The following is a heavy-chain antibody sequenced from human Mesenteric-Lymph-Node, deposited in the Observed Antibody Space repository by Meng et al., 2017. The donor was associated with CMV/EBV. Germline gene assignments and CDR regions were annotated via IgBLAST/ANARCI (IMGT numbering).Heavy chain of an antibody. V-gene: IGHV4-38-2*02. J-gene: IGHJ4*02. CDR2: IYHSGST. CDR3: ARMRFLEWSHYFDY. D-gene: IGHD3-3*01. CDR1: GYSISSGYY. Sequence: GSLRLSCTVSGYSISSGYYWGWIRQPPGKGLEWIGSIYHSGSTYYNPSLKSRVTISVDTSKNQFSLKLSSVTAADTAVYYCARMRFLEWSHYFDYWGQGTPVTVSS.